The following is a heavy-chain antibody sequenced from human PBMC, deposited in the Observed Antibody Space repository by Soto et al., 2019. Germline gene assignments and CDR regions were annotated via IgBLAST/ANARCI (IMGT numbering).Heavy chain of an antibody. D-gene: IGHD6-6*01. J-gene: IGHJ4*02. V-gene: IGHV3-30-3*01. CDR1: GFTFSSYA. Sequence: GGSLRLSCAASGFTFSSYAMHWVRQAPGKGQEWVAVISYDGSNKYYADSVKGRFTISRDNSKNTLYLQMNSLRAEDTAVYYCARKLYYFDYWGQGTLVTVSS. CDR2: ISYDGSNK. CDR3: ARKLYYFDY.